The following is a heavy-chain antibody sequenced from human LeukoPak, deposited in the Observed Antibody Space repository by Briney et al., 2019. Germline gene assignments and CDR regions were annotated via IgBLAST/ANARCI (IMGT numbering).Heavy chain of an antibody. CDR2: IKQDGSEK. D-gene: IGHD3-10*01. CDR1: GFTFSSYW. CDR3: ARELGYYGSGIV. V-gene: IGHV3-7*03. Sequence: GGSLRLSCAASGFTFSSYWRSWVRQAPGKGLEWVANIKQDGSEKYYVDSVKGRFTISRDNAKNSLYLQMNRLRAEDTAVYYCARELGYYGSGIVWGQGTLVTVSS. J-gene: IGHJ4*02.